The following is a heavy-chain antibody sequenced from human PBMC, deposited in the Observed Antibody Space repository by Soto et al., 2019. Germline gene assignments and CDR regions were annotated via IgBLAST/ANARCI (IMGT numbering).Heavy chain of an antibody. CDR2: ISSSSSYI. CDR1: GFTFISYS. D-gene: IGHD2-15*01. J-gene: IGHJ4*02. CDR3: AKDLVGYCSGGSCQNFDY. Sequence: GGSLRLSCAASGFTFISYSMNWVRQAPGKGLEWVSSISSSSSYIYYADSVKGRFTISRDNAKNSLYLQMNSLRAEDTAVYYCAKDLVGYCSGGSCQNFDYWGQGTLVTVSS. V-gene: IGHV3-21*04.